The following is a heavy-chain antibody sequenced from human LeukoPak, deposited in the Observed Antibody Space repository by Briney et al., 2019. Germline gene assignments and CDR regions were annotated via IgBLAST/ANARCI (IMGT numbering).Heavy chain of an antibody. CDR2: ISGSGGST. Sequence: GGSLRLSCAASGFTCSSYAMSWLRQAPGKRLEWVSAISGSGGSTYYADSVKGRFTISRDNSKNTLYLQMNSLRAEDTAVYYCAKDSHSTVAVLFDYWGQGTLVTVSS. D-gene: IGHD6-19*01. J-gene: IGHJ4*02. CDR1: GFTCSSYA. V-gene: IGHV3-23*01. CDR3: AKDSHSTVAVLFDY.